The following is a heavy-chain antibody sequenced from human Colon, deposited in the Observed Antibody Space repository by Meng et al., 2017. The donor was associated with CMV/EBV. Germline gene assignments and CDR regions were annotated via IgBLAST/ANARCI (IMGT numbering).Heavy chain of an antibody. CDR1: VFHFLIDA. J-gene: IGHJ4*02. CDR3: ARASSGTNGLLDS. D-gene: IGHD2-8*01. CDR2: FAINDGSA. V-gene: IGHV3-23*01. Sequence: SSVFHFLIDAMSWVRPAPGKGLEWVSSFAINDGSAYYADSVKGRFTISRDNSKNTLYLQINNIRPEDTAIYYCARASSGTNGLLDSWGQGTLVTVSS.